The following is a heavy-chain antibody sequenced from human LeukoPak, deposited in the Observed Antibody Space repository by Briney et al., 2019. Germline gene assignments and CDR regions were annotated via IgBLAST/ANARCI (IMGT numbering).Heavy chain of an antibody. D-gene: IGHD4-23*01. Sequence: QAGGSLRLSCAASGFTFSSYAMSWVRQAPGKGLEWVSAISGSGGSTYYADSVKGRFTISRDNSKNTLHLQMNSLRAEDTAVYYCAKALVVTGYYYYYMDVWGKGTTVTVSS. CDR2: ISGSGGST. V-gene: IGHV3-23*01. CDR3: AKALVVTGYYYYYMDV. J-gene: IGHJ6*03. CDR1: GFTFSSYA.